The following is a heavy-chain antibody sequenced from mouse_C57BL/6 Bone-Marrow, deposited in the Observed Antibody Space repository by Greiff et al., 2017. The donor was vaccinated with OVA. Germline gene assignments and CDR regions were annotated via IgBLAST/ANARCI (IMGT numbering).Heavy chain of an antibody. D-gene: IGHD2-5*01. Sequence: QVQLQQSGAELARPGASVKLSCKASGYTFTSYGISWVKQRTGQGLEWIGEIYPRSGNTYYNEKFKGKATLTADKSSSTAYMELRSLTSGDSAVYVCAREPGGSNYVGFAYWGQGTLVTVSA. J-gene: IGHJ3*01. CDR1: GYTFTSYG. V-gene: IGHV1-81*01. CDR3: AREPGGSNYVGFAY. CDR2: IYPRSGNT.